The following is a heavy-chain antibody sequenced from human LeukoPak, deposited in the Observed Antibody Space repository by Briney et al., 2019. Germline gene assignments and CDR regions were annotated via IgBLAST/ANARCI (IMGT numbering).Heavy chain of an antibody. D-gene: IGHD2-15*01. J-gene: IGHJ4*02. CDR2: INGNGYIT. CDR1: RFTFDSYA. CDR3: ARVKRDCSGGSCYSYDY. Sequence: GGSLRLSCAASRFTFDSYAVNWVRQAPGKGLEWVSGINGNGYITYYADSVRGRFTISRDNSKNTLYLQMNSLRAGDTAVYYCARVKRDCSGGSCYSYDYWGQGTLVTVSS. V-gene: IGHV3-23*01.